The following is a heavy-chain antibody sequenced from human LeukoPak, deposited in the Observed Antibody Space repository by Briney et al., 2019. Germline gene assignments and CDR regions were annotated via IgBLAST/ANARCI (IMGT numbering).Heavy chain of an antibody. CDR3: ATSFGPGPFDY. Sequence: GGSLRLSCAASGFIFSSYSLNWVRQAPGKGLEWISYISRNSLIFYSNSVKGRFTISRDNAKNSLFLQMDSLRVEDTAVYYCATSFGPGPFDYWGQGTLVTVSS. CDR2: ISRNSLI. V-gene: IGHV3-48*04. CDR1: GFIFSSYS. D-gene: IGHD3-10*01. J-gene: IGHJ4*02.